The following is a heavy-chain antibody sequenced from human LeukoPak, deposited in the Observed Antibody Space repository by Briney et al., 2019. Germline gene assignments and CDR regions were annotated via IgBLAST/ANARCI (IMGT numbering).Heavy chain of an antibody. CDR3: AKDPGGGWSSGWYGEYSFDY. CDR2: ISYDGSNK. Sequence: PGRSLRLSCAASGFTFSSYGMHWVRQAPGKGPEWVAVISYDGSNKYYADSVKGRFTISRDNSKNTRYLQMNSLRAEDTAVYYCAKDPGGGWSSGWYGEYSFDYWGQGTLVTVSS. D-gene: IGHD6-19*01. V-gene: IGHV3-30*18. CDR1: GFTFSSYG. J-gene: IGHJ4*02.